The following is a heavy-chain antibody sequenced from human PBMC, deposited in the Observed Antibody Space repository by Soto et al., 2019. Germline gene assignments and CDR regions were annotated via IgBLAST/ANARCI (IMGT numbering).Heavy chain of an antibody. V-gene: IGHV1-69*13. CDR2: IIPIFGTA. J-gene: IGHJ4*02. Sequence: GASVKVSSKASGGTFSSYAISWVRQAPGQGLEWMGGIIPIFGTANYAQKFQGRVTITADESTSTAYMELSSLRSEDTAVYYCARASRGVVPAAREWGQGTLVTVSS. CDR1: GGTFSSYA. D-gene: IGHD2-2*01. CDR3: ARASRGVVPAARE.